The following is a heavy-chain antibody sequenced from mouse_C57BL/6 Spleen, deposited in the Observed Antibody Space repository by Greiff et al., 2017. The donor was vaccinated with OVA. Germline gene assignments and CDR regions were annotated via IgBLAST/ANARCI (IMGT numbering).Heavy chain of an antibody. CDR3: ARGTVVATGDYYAMDY. CDR1: GYTFTSYG. V-gene: IGHV1-58*01. Sequence: EVQLQESGAELVRPGSSVKMSCKTSGYTFTSYGINWVKQRPGQGLEWIGYIYIGNGYTEYNEKFKGKATLTSDTSSSTAYMQLSSLTSEDSAIYFCARGTVVATGDYYAMDYWGQGTSVTVSS. J-gene: IGHJ4*01. D-gene: IGHD1-1*01. CDR2: IYIGNGYT.